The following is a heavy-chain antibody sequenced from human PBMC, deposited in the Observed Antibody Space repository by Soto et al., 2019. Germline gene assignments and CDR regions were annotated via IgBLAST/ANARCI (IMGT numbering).Heavy chain of an antibody. CDR2: TRNKANSYTT. CDR1: GFTFSDHY. D-gene: IGHD2-2*01. Sequence: EVQLVESGGGLVQPGGSLRLSCAASGFTFSDHYMDWVRQAPGKGLEWVGRTRNKANSYTTEYAASVKGRLTISRDDSKNSLYLQMNSLKTEDTAVYYCARGGYCSRTSCPGDYYGMDVWGQGTTVTVSS. V-gene: IGHV3-72*01. CDR3: ARGGYCSRTSCPGDYYGMDV. J-gene: IGHJ6*02.